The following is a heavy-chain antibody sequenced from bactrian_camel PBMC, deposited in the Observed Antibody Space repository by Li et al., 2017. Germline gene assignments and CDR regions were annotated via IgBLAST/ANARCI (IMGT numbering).Heavy chain of an antibody. CDR2: IDAGGGTT. D-gene: IGHD2*01. V-gene: IGHV3S40*01. Sequence: DVQLVESGGGLVRPGGSLRLSCALSGVTSSINGMSWVRQAPGKGLEWVSAIDAGGGTTYYADSVKGRFTISRRNAKNTVYLQLNSLKTEDTAQYYCVKDSDSGGLYRVMQYWGQGTQVTVS. CDR3: VKDSDSGGLYRVMQY. CDR1: GVTSSING. J-gene: IGHJ4*01.